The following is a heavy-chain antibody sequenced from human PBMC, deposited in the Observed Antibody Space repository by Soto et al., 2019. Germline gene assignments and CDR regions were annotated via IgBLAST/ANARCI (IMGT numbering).Heavy chain of an antibody. CDR3: ARESRGVSIGDHVIRNPRWSWIDL. CDR2: NLPIFGTT. V-gene: IGHV1-69*01. Sequence: QVQLVQSGAEVKKPGSSVKVSCKASGGTFNNFGITWVRQAPGNGLEWMGGNLPIFGTTNYAKKFQDRVSITADETTKTAYMELRSLTSEDTAVYYCARESRGVSIGDHVIRNPRWSWIDLWGQGSLVSISS. CDR1: GGTFNNFG. J-gene: IGHJ5*02. D-gene: IGHD2-15*01.